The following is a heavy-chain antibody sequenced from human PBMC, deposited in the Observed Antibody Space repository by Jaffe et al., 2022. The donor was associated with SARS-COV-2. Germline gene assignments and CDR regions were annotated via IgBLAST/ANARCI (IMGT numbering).Heavy chain of an antibody. CDR2: INEDGSQK. CDR1: GLTFTNYW. J-gene: IGHJ4*02. V-gene: IGHV3-7*01. D-gene: IGHD2-2*01. CDR3: ARDWGNMYHSIYVH. Sequence: EVQLVESGGGLVQPGGSLRLSCAVSGLTFTNYWMSWVRQAPGKGLEWVANINEDGSQKYYADSVKGRFIISRDNAKNSVYLQMNSLRAEDTAVYYCARDWGNMYHSIYVHWGQGTRVTVSS.